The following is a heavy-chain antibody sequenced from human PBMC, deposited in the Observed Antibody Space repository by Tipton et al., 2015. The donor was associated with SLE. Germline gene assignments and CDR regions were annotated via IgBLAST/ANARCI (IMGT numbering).Heavy chain of an antibody. CDR2: VCYSGKT. J-gene: IGHJ3*01. V-gene: IGHV4-61*08. Sequence: TLSLTCAVSGDSLDSSESYWAWIRQPPGKGLEWIGYVCYSGKTNYNPSLKSRATMSVDSSNSQFSLKVTSMSAADTAVYYCARWGMTAIWAFDLWGLGTMVTVSS. CDR3: ARWGMTAIWAFDL. CDR1: GDSLDSSESY. D-gene: IGHD2-21*02.